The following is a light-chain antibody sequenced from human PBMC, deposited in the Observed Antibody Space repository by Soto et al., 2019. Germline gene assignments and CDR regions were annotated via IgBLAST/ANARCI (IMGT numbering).Light chain of an antibody. CDR1: QGISSY. V-gene: IGKV1-8*01. CDR2: AAS. Sequence: AIRMTQSPSSFSASTGDRVTITCRASQGISSYLAWYQQKPGKAPKLLIYAASTLQSGVPSRFSGSGSGTDFTLTISCLQSEDFATYYCQQYYSHPSVTFGPGTKVDIK. CDR3: QQYYSHPSVT. J-gene: IGKJ3*01.